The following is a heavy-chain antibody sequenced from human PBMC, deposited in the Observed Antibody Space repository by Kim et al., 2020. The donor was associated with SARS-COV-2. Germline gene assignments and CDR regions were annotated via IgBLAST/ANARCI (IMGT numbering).Heavy chain of an antibody. Sequence: ASVKVSCKASGYTFTSYGISWVRQAPGQGLEWMGWISAYNGNTNYAQKLQGRVTMTTDTSTSTAYMELRSLRSDDTAVYYCARGRLRWELPGLDAFNIWGQGTIVTVSS. CDR1: GYTFTSYG. CDR3: ARGRLRWELPGLDAFNI. D-gene: IGHD1-26*01. J-gene: IGHJ3*02. CDR2: ISAYNGNT. V-gene: IGHV1-18*01.